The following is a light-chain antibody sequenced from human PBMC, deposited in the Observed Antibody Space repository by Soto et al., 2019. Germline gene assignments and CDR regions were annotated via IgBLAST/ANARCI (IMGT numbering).Light chain of an antibody. Sequence: QAVLTQPASVSGSPGQSIAISCTGTSSDVGAYDYVSWYQQHPGKAPKVMVFDVNHRPSGVSNRFSGSKSGNTASLTITGLQAEDEADYYCGSYTTSKSVIFGGGTKLTVL. CDR3: GSYTTSKSVI. V-gene: IGLV2-14*03. J-gene: IGLJ2*01. CDR1: SSDVGAYDY. CDR2: DVN.